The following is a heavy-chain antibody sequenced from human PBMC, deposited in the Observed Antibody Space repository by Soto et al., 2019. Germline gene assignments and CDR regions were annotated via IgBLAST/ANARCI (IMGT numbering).Heavy chain of an antibody. CDR1: GGTFSSYA. CDR2: IIPIFGTA. V-gene: IGHV1-69*13. Sequence: GASVKVSCKASGGTFSSYAISWVRQAPGQGLEWMGGIIPIFGTANYAQKFQGRVTITADESTSTAYMELSSLRSEDTAVYYCARDSRHYYDSSGYPNWFDPWGQGTLVTVSS. CDR3: ARDSRHYYDSSGYPNWFDP. D-gene: IGHD3-22*01. J-gene: IGHJ5*02.